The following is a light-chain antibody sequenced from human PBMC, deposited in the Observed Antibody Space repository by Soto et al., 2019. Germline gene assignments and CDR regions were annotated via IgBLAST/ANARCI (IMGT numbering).Light chain of an antibody. CDR2: DAS. V-gene: IGKV3-15*01. CDR3: QQRQYLPPIT. Sequence: ITQSPSTLSVSTGERATLSCRASHNIDNKLFWYQRKPGQVPRLLIYDASTRATGIPARFSGSGSGTEFTLTISSLQSEDFAIYYCQQRQYLPPITFGQGGRLAI. CDR1: HNIDNK. J-gene: IGKJ5*01.